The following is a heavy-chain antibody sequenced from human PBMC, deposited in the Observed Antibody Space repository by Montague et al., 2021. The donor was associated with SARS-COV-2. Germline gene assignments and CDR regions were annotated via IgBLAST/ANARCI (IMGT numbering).Heavy chain of an antibody. CDR1: GTSFSGYY. CDR3: ARLRDGVVPSPILGVGPYYSYYYMDV. D-gene: IGHD3-10*01. J-gene: IGHJ6*03. Sequence: SETLSLTCAVHGTSFSGYYWNWIRQPPGKGLEWIGEINHGGSTKYSPSLKIRLTISADTSKNQFSLKLTSVAAADTAVYYCARLRDGVVPSPILGVGPYYSYYYMDVWGRGTTVTVSS. CDR2: INHGGST. V-gene: IGHV4-34*01.